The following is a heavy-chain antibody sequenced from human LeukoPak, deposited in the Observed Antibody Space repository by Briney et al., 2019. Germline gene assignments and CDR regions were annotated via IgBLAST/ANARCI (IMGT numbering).Heavy chain of an antibody. J-gene: IGHJ4*02. V-gene: IGHV1-24*01. CDR2: FDPEDGET. CDR1: GYTLTELS. D-gene: IGHD7-27*01. CDR3: AKDMGKTPIPAFDY. Sequence: ASVKVSCKVSGYTLTELSMHWVRQAPGKGLEWMGGFDPEDGETIYAQKFQGRVTMTEDTSTDTAYMELSSLRAEDTALYYCAKDMGKTPIPAFDYWGQGTLVTVSS.